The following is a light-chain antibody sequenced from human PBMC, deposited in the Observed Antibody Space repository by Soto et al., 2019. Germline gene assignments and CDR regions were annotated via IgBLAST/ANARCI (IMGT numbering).Light chain of an antibody. J-gene: IGLJ1*01. V-gene: IGLV2-14*01. CDR3: NSYTSSSTFV. CDR1: SSDVGGYNY. Sequence: QSARTQPASVSGSPGQSITISCTGTSSDVGGYNYVSWFQQHPGKAPKLMVYGVTNRPSGVSNRFSGSRSGNTASLTISGLQSEDEAEYYCNSYTSSSTFVFGTGTKVTVL. CDR2: GVT.